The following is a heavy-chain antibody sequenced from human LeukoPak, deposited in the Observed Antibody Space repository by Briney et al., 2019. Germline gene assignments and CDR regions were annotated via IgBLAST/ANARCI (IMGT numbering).Heavy chain of an antibody. D-gene: IGHD1-26*01. Sequence: ASVKVSCKASGYTFSHYGISWVRQAPGQGLEWMGWISGYNGDTDYAQKFQDRVTMTTDASTSTAYMDLRSLRSDDTAVYYCARSYAFDIWGQGTMVTVSS. CDR1: GYTFSHYG. J-gene: IGHJ3*02. CDR3: ARSYAFDI. CDR2: ISGYNGDT. V-gene: IGHV1-18*01.